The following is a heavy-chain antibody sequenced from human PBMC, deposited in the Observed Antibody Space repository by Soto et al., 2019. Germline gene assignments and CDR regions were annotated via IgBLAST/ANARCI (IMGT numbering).Heavy chain of an antibody. D-gene: IGHD2-15*01. J-gene: IGHJ6*02. CDR1: GDGLSGDP. V-gene: IGHV1-69*01. Sequence: LNRDWKSAGDGLSGDPVGRVRNNTGQGLEWMGGIIPIFGTANYAQKFQGRVTITADESTSTAYMELSSLRSEDTAVYYCARDCSGGSCYRLSIYYYYGMDIRGQATTLTV. CDR3: ARDCSGGSCYRLSIYYYYGMDI. CDR2: IIPIFGTA.